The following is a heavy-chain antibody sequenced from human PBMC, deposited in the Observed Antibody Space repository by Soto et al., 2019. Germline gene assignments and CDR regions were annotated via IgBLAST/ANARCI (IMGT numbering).Heavy chain of an antibody. V-gene: IGHV3-11*01. Sequence: GGSLRLSCAASGFTFSDYYMSWIRQAPGKXLEWVSYISSSGSTIYYADSVKGRFTISRDNAKNSLYLQMNSLRAEDTAVYYCARPYYDSSGYSFWAFDIWGQGTMVTVSS. J-gene: IGHJ3*02. CDR2: ISSSGSTI. CDR1: GFTFSDYY. CDR3: ARPYYDSSGYSFWAFDI. D-gene: IGHD3-22*01.